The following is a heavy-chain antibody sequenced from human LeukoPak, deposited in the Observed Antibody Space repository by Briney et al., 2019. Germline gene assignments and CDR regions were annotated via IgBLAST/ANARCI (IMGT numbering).Heavy chain of an antibody. CDR1: GFTFSSYA. J-gene: IGHJ4*02. CDR2: ISYDGSNK. CDR3: ARAGYSYGPTAPFYFDY. D-gene: IGHD5-18*01. Sequence: GRSLRLSCAASGFTFSSYAMHWVRQSLGKGLEWVAVISYDGSNKYYADSVKGRFTISRDNSKNTLYLQMNSLRAEDTAVYYCARAGYSYGPTAPFYFDYWGQGTLVTVSS. V-gene: IGHV3-30*04.